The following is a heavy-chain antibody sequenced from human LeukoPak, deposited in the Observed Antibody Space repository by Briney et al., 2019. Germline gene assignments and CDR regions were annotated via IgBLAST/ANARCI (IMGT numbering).Heavy chain of an antibody. J-gene: IGHJ6*02. V-gene: IGHV4-31*03. CDR2: IYNSGST. D-gene: IGHD3-10*01. CDR1: GGSISSGGFY. CDR3: ARQALLFGGYYYGMDV. Sequence: PSRTLSLTCTVSGGSISSGGFYWTWIRQHPGMGLEWIGDIYNSGSTSYYPSLKSRVTISVDTSKNQFSLKLSSVTAADTAVYYCARQALLFGGYYYGMDVWGQGTTVTVSS.